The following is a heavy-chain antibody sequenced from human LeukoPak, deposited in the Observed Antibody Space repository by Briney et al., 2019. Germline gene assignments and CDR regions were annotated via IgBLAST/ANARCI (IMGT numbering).Heavy chain of an antibody. Sequence: SQTLSLTCAVPGGSFSSGGYSWIWIRHPPGKGLEWIGYIYDSGNTYYNPSLKSRLIISVDMSKNQFSLKLSSVPAADTAVYYCARLYDYVWGSYRYYFDYWGQGTLVTVSS. CDR2: IYDSGNT. D-gene: IGHD3-16*02. CDR3: ARLYDYVWGSYRYYFDY. CDR1: GGSFSSGGYS. V-gene: IGHV4-30-4*07. J-gene: IGHJ4*02.